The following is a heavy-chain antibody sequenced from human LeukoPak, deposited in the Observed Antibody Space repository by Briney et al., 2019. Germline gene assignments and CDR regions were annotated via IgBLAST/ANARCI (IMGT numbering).Heavy chain of an antibody. CDR1: GYIFTNYY. Sequence: ASVNVSCKASGYIFTNYYMHWVRQAPGQGLEWMGIINPSGGSTDYAQNFQGRVTMTRDTSTSTVYMELSSLRSEDTAVYYCARDRPSSDWGQGTLVTVSS. J-gene: IGHJ4*02. CDR2: INPSGGST. V-gene: IGHV1-46*01. CDR3: ARDRPSSD.